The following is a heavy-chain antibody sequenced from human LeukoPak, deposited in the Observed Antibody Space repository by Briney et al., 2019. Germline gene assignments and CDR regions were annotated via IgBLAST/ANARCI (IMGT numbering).Heavy chain of an antibody. V-gene: IGHV3-30*02. Sequence: GGSLRLSCAASGFTFSYYGMHWVRQAPDKGLEWVAFIRYDGNDKFYAQSVKGRFTISRDTSRSTLYLQMNSLRPEDTAVYYCAKDLMRDRWFGESWGQGTLVIVSS. J-gene: IGHJ5*02. CDR1: GFTFSYYG. CDR3: AKDLMRDRWFGES. D-gene: IGHD3-10*01. CDR2: IRYDGNDK.